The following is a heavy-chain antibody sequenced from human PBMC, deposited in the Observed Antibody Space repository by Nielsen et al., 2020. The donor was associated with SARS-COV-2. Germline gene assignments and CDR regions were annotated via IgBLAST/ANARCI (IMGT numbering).Heavy chain of an antibody. CDR2: ISSSSSYI. CDR1: GFTFSSYS. D-gene: IGHD3-22*01. J-gene: IGHJ4*02. CDR3: ARSLYDSSGYYLYYFDY. Sequence: GESLKISCAASGFTFSSYSMNWVRQAPGKGLEWVSSISSSSSYIYYADSVKGRFTISRDNAKNSLYLQMNSLRAEDTAVYYCARSLYDSSGYYLYYFDYWGQGTLVTVSS. V-gene: IGHV3-21*01.